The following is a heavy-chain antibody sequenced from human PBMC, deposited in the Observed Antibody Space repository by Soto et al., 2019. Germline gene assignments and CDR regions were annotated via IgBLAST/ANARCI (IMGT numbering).Heavy chain of an antibody. J-gene: IGHJ5*01. Sequence: PSETLSLTCTVSGGSISSGAYYWSWIRQHPGKGLEWIGYIYYSGSTYYNPSLKSRVTISVDTSKNQFSLKLSSVTAADTAGYYCARVPRDWFDPWGQGTLVTVSS. CDR2: IYYSGST. CDR3: ARVPRDWFDP. CDR1: GGSISSGAYY. V-gene: IGHV4-31*03.